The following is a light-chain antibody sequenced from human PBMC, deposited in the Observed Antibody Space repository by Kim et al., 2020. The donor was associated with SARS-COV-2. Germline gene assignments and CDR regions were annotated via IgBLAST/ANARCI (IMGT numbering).Light chain of an antibody. Sequence: ALGQTVRITCQGDSLRRYYATWYQQKPGQAPLLVIYGKNNRPSGIPDRFSGSSSGSTASLTITGAQAEDEADYYCNSRDNSDNHVLFGGGTQLTVL. J-gene: IGLJ2*01. CDR1: SLRRYY. CDR3: NSRDNSDNHVL. CDR2: GKN. V-gene: IGLV3-19*01.